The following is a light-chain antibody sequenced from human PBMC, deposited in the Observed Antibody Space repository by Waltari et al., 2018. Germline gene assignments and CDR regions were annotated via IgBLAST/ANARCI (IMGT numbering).Light chain of an antibody. CDR3: QQYNNWPPNT. CDR1: QSVSNN. J-gene: IGKJ3*01. CDR2: GAS. Sequence: EIVMTQSPVTLSVSPGDRATLSCRASQSVSNNLAWYQQNPGQAPRLLIYGASTRASGIPARFSGSGSGTEFTLTISSLQSEDFAVYFCQQYNNWPPNTFGPGTKVDFK. V-gene: IGKV3-15*01.